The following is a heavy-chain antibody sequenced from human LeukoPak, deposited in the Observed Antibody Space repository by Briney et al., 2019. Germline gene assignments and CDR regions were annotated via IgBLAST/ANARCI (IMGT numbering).Heavy chain of an antibody. V-gene: IGHV1-69*13. CDR1: GGTFSRYA. CDR3: ARERAAAVDY. CDR2: IIPIFGTA. Sequence: SVKVSCKASGGTFSRYAMSWVRQAPGQGLEWMGGIIPIFGTASFAQKFQGRVTITADESTGTAYMELSSLRSEDTAVYYCARERAAAVDYWGQGTLVTVSS. J-gene: IGHJ4*02. D-gene: IGHD6-13*01.